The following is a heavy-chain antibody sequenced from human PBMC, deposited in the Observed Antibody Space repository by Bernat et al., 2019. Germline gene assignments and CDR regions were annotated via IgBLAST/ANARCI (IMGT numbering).Heavy chain of an antibody. D-gene: IGHD6-19*01. CDR3: ARDPYTSGWSIGLV. CDR2: IYIGGST. V-gene: IGHV3-66*02. Sequence: VQLVESGGGVVQPGRSLRLSCAASGFTVSSSYISWVRQAPGKGLEWVSVIYIGGSTYYADSVKGRFTISSDNSKNTLYLQMNSLKPEDTAVYYCARDPYTSGWSIGLVWGQGTLVTVSS. CDR1: GFTVSSSY. J-gene: IGHJ4*02.